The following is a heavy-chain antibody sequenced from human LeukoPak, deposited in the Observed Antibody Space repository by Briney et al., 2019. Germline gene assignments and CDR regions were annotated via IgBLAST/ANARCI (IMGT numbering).Heavy chain of an antibody. CDR2: ISYDGSNK. CDR1: GFTFSSYA. V-gene: IGHV3-30-3*01. D-gene: IGHD6-6*01. J-gene: IGHJ4*02. Sequence: GGSLRLPCAASGFTFSSYAMHWVRQAPGKGLEWVAVISYDGSNKYYADSVKGRFTISRDNSKNTLYLQMNSLGVEDTAVYYCAKDHPVLDQWGQGTLVTVSS. CDR3: AKDHPVLDQ.